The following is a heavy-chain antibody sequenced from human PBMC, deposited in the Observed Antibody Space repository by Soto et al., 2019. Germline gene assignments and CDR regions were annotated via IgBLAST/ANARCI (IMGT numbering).Heavy chain of an antibody. D-gene: IGHD2-2*01. CDR3: ARAVLPATAPFDY. J-gene: IGHJ4*02. CDR1: GGSISSYY. V-gene: IGHV4-59*01. Sequence: QVQLQESGPRLVKPSETLSLTCIVSGGSISSYYWSWIRQPPGKGLEWIGYIYYSGSTNYNPSLKSRVTISVDTSKNQFPLKLSSVTAADTAVYYCARAVLPATAPFDYWGQGTLVTVSS. CDR2: IYYSGST.